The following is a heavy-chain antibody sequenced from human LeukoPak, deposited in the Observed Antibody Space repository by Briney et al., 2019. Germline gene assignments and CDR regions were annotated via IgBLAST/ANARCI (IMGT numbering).Heavy chain of an antibody. D-gene: IGHD6-19*01. Sequence: GGSLRLSCAASGFTFSTFAMHWVRLSPGKGLEWVSSITGSGPYMLYADSVKHRFTISRDNTKNLLYLEMNSLRAEDTAVYYCARVQRGIAVALDYWGQGTLATVSS. J-gene: IGHJ4*02. V-gene: IGHV3-21*06. CDR2: ITGSGPYM. CDR1: GFTFSTFA. CDR3: ARVQRGIAVALDY.